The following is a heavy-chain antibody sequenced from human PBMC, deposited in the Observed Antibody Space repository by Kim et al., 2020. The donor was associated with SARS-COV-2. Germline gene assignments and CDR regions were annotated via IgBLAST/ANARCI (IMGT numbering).Heavy chain of an antibody. Sequence: SETLSLTCTVSGGPISSGGYYWSWIRQHPGKGLDWIGYIYYSGSTYYNPSLKSRVTISVDTSKNQFSLKLSSVTAADTAVYYCARAHRTIFGVVEYMDVWGQGTTVTVSS. CDR2: IYYSGST. J-gene: IGHJ6*02. V-gene: IGHV4-31*03. D-gene: IGHD3-3*01. CDR3: ARAHRTIFGVVEYMDV. CDR1: GGPISSGGYY.